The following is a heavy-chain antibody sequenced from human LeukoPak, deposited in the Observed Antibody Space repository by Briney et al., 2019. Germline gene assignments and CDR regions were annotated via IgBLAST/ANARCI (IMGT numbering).Heavy chain of an antibody. Sequence: GGAVRLSCAASGFTFSSYAMSWVRQAPGKGLEWVSAISGSGGSTYYADSVKGRFTISRDNSKNTLYLQMNSMRAEDTAVYYCAREVRGVILLDSWGQGTLVTVSS. CDR3: AREVRGVILLDS. D-gene: IGHD3-10*01. V-gene: IGHV3-23*01. J-gene: IGHJ4*02. CDR2: ISGSGGST. CDR1: GFTFSSYA.